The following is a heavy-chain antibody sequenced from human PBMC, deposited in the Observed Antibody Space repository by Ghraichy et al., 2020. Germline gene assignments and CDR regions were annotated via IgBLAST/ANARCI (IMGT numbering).Heavy chain of an antibody. J-gene: IGHJ5*02. V-gene: IGHV4-4*07. CDR1: GGSISSYY. CDR3: ARVTPKLLRQNSNWFDP. D-gene: IGHD2-15*01. Sequence: SQTLSLTCTVSGGSISSYYWSWIRQPAGKGLEWIGRIYTSGSTNYNPSLKSRVTMSVDTSKNQFSLKLSSVTAADTAVYYCARVTPKLLRQNSNWFDPWGQGTLVTVSS. CDR2: IYTSGST.